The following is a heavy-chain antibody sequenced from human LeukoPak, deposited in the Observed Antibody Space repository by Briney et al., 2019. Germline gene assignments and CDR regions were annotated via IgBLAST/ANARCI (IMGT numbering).Heavy chain of an antibody. CDR2: ISSSSSYI. V-gene: IGHV3-21*01. J-gene: IGHJ3*02. D-gene: IGHD5-12*01. CDR3: ARLPDSGGYDDAFDI. Sequence: GGSLRLSCAASGFTFSSYSMNWVRQAPGKGLEWVSSISSSSSYIYYADSVKGRFTISRDNAKNSLYLQMNSLRAEDTAVYYCARLPDSGGYDDAFDIWGQGTMVTVSS. CDR1: GFTFSSYS.